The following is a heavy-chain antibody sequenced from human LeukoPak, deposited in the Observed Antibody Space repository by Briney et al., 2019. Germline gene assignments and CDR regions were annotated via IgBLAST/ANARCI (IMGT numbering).Heavy chain of an antibody. V-gene: IGHV1-8*01. Sequence: ASVKVSCKASEYTFTTYDINWVRQATGQGLEGMGWMNPNSGNTGYAQKFQGRVTMTRNTSISTAYMELSSLRSEDTAVYYCARGGYYDFLTGYFHYFDYWGQGTLVTVSS. CDR2: MNPNSGNT. CDR3: ARGGYYDFLTGYFHYFDY. CDR1: EYTFTTYD. D-gene: IGHD3-9*01. J-gene: IGHJ4*02.